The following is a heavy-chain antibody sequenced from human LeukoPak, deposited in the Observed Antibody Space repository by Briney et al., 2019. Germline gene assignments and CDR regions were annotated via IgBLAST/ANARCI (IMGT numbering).Heavy chain of an antibody. CDR3: ARARRIAAAGTANLFDY. CDR1: GYTFTGYY. Sequence: ASVKVSCKASGYTFTGYYMHWVRQAPGQGLEWMGWINPNSGGTNYAQKFQGRVTMTRDTSISTAYMELSRLRSDDTAVYYCARARRIAAAGTANLFDYWGQGTLVTVSS. CDR2: INPNSGGT. D-gene: IGHD6-13*01. J-gene: IGHJ4*02. V-gene: IGHV1-2*02.